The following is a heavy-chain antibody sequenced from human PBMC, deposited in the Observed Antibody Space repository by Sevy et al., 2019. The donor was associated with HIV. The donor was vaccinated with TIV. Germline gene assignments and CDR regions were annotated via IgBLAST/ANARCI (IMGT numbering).Heavy chain of an antibody. CDR1: GFTFSSYS. CDR2: ISSSSSYI. V-gene: IGHV3-21*01. CDR3: ARAVLYCSSTSCYTFDY. J-gene: IGHJ4*02. D-gene: IGHD2-2*02. Sequence: GGSLRLSCAASGFTFSSYSMNWVRQAPGKGLEWVSSISSSSSYIYYADSVKGRFTISRDNAKNSLYLQMNSLRAEDTAVYYCARAVLYCSSTSCYTFDYWRQGTLVTVSS.